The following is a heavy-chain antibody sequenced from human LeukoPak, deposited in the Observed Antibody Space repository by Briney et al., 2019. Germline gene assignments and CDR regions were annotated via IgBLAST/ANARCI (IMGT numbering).Heavy chain of an antibody. CDR2: IRYDGSNK. Sequence: GGSLRLSCAASGFTFSSYGMHWVRQAPGKVLEWVAFIRYDGSNKHYADSVKGRFTISRDNSKNTLFLQMNSLRPEDTAVYYCAKGSKAVLFTRDYYMDVWGQGTTVTTSS. CDR3: AKGSKAVLFTRDYYMDV. V-gene: IGHV3-30*02. J-gene: IGHJ6*03. CDR1: GFTFSSYG. D-gene: IGHD6-19*01.